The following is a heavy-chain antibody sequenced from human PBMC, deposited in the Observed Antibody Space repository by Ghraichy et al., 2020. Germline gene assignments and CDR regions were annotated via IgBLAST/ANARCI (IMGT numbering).Heavy chain of an antibody. CDR2: IYYSGST. CDR1: GGSISSSSYY. CDR3: ARGNYDFWSGYYSGMDV. V-gene: IGHV4-39*01. J-gene: IGHJ6*02. D-gene: IGHD3-3*01. Sequence: SETLSLTCTVSGGSISSSSYYWGWIRQPPGKGLEWIGSIYYSGSTYYNPSLKSRVTISVDTSKNQFSLKLSSVTAADTAVYYCARGNYDFWSGYYSGMDVWGQGTTVTVSS.